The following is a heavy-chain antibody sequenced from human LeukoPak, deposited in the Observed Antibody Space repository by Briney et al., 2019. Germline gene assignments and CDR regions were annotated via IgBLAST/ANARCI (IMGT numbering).Heavy chain of an antibody. Sequence: SETLSLTCTVSGGSISSYYWTWLRLPPGKGLEWIGYIYYTGATYYNPSLKSRVTISLDTSKSQFSLRLSSVTAADAAVYYCARAGYSYGTGYYFDYWGQGALVTVSS. CDR2: IYYTGAT. J-gene: IGHJ4*02. V-gene: IGHV4-59*01. CDR3: ARAGYSYGTGYYFDY. D-gene: IGHD5-18*01. CDR1: GGSISSYY.